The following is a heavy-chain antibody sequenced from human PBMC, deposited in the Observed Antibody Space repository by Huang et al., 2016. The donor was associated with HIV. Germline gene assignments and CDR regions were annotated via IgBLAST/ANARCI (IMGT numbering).Heavy chain of an antibody. V-gene: IGHV1-3*01. J-gene: IGHJ3*01. D-gene: IGHD2-2*03. CDR1: GYIFTPYS. CDR2: INPDNGRI. Sequence: QVQLVQSGAEFKKPGASLQLSCSASGYIFTPYSIHWFRRVPGQSLQWLGGINPDNGRIPFLQRFNGRVILSRDLSAATVYMRLSGLTADDTATYFCARAARGDGYHGAFDVWGQGTMVTV. CDR3: ARAARGDGYHGAFDV.